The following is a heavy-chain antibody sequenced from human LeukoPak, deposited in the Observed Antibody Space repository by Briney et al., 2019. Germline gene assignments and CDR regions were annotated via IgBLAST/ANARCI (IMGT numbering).Heavy chain of an antibody. CDR2: ISGSGGST. J-gene: IGHJ4*02. D-gene: IGHD3-9*01. V-gene: IGHV3-23*01. Sequence: GGSLRLSCAASGFTFSSYAMSWVRQAPGKGLEWVSAISGSGGSTYYADSVKGRFTISRDNSKNTLYPQMNSLRAEDTAVYYCAKKALSDILTGYYSDYWGQGTLVTVSS. CDR3: AKKALSDILTGYYSDY. CDR1: GFTFSSYA.